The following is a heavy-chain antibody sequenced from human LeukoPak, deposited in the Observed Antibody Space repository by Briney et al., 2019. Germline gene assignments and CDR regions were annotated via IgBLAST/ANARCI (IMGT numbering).Heavy chain of an antibody. CDR2: ISSSSSYI. V-gene: IGHV3-21*01. D-gene: IGHD3-10*01. Sequence: GGSLRLSCAGSGFTFSSYAMSWVRQAPGKGLEWVSSISSSSSYIYYADSVKGRFTISRDNAKNSLYLQMNSLRAEDTAVYYCARDIYYYGSGSYNYWGQGTLVTVSS. CDR1: GFTFSSYA. CDR3: ARDIYYYGSGSYNY. J-gene: IGHJ4*02.